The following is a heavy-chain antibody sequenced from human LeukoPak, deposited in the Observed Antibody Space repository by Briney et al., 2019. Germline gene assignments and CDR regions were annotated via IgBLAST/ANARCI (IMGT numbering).Heavy chain of an antibody. D-gene: IGHD3-3*01. CDR3: ARDLLHYGITIFGVVPEAFDI. Sequence: GASVKVSCKASGYTFTSYGISWVRQAPGQGLEWMGWISAYNGNTNYAQKFQGRVTMTRDTSISTAYMELSRLRSDDTAVYYCARDLLHYGITIFGVVPEAFDIWGQGTMVTVSS. V-gene: IGHV1-18*01. J-gene: IGHJ3*02. CDR1: GYTFTSYG. CDR2: ISAYNGNT.